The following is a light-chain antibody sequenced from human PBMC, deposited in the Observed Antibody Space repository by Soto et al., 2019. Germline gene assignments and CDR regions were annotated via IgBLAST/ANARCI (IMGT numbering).Light chain of an antibody. CDR1: QSVSSSY. J-gene: IGKJ4*01. Sequence: EILLTQSPGPLSLSPGERATLSCTASQSVSSSYLAWYQQKHGQAPRVFIYGASSRATGIPDRFSGSGSGTDFTLTISRLEPEDFAVYYCQKYGSSPLTFGGGNKVDIK. CDR3: QKYGSSPLT. V-gene: IGKV3-20*01. CDR2: GAS.